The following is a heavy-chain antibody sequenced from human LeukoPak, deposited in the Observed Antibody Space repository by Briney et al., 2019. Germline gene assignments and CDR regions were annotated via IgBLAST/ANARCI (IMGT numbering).Heavy chain of an antibody. CDR1: GFTFSYAW. J-gene: IGHJ4*02. V-gene: IGHV3-15*01. CDR3: TTMGIFGVVIKDY. CDR2: IKSKADGGTT. Sequence: GGSLRLSCAASGFTFSYAWMSWVRQASGKGLEWVGRIKSKADGGTTGYAAPVKARFTISRDDSKNTLYLQMNSLKTEDTAVYYCTTMGIFGVVIKDYWGQGTLVTVSS. D-gene: IGHD3-3*02.